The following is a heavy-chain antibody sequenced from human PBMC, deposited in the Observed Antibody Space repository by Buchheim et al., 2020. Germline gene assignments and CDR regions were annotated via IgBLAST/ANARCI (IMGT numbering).Heavy chain of an antibody. CDR3: AREGSGSSYSYFDY. J-gene: IGHJ4*02. V-gene: IGHV3-74*01. CDR2: INSGGRGT. CDR1: GFTFSSYW. D-gene: IGHD1-26*01. Sequence: EVQLVESGGGLIQPGGSLRLSCAASGFTFSSYWIHWVRQAPGKGLVWVSRINSGGRGTNYADSVKGRFTISRDNAKNTLYLQMNSLRAEDTAVYYCAREGSGSSYSYFDYWGQGTL.